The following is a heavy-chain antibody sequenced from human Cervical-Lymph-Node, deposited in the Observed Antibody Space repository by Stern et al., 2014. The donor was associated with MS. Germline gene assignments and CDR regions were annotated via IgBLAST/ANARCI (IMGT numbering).Heavy chain of an antibody. CDR1: GGSISTSNW. D-gene: IGHD1-26*01. V-gene: IGHV4-4*02. J-gene: IGHJ6*02. CDR2: IAHSGYT. Sequence: VQLVESGPGLVRPSGTLSLTCAVSGGSISTSNWWSWVRQSPGKGLEWIGEIAHSGYTTPNPSLKSRVTMSVDKSKNQFSLRLTSVTAADTGVYYCARREVFFYYGMDVWGQGTSVTVSS. CDR3: ARREVFFYYGMDV.